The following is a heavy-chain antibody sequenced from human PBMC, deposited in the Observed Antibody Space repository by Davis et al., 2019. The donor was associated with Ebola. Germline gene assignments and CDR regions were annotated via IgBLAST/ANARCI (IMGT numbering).Heavy chain of an antibody. CDR3: ARGTRRIDLDY. D-gene: IGHD1-1*01. V-gene: IGHV4-38-2*02. CDR2: IYHSGST. J-gene: IGHJ4*02. CDR1: GGSISSYY. Sequence: GSLRLSCTVSGGSISSYYWGWIRQPPGKGLEWIGSIYHSGSTYHNPSLKSRVTISVDTSKNQFSLKLSSVTAADTAVYYCARGTRRIDLDYWGQGTLVTVSS.